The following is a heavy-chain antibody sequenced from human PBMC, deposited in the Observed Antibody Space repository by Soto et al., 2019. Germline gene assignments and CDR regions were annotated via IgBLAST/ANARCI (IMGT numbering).Heavy chain of an antibody. CDR1: GGTFSSYT. Sequence: QVQLVQSGAEVKKPGSSVKVSCKASGGTFSSYTISWVRQAPGQGLEWMGRIIPILGIANYAQKFQGRVTITADKSTSTAYMELSSLRSEDTAVYYCARGYSAGIQMYNWFDPWGQGTLVTVSS. D-gene: IGHD5-18*01. CDR3: ARGYSAGIQMYNWFDP. J-gene: IGHJ5*02. CDR2: IIPILGIA. V-gene: IGHV1-69*02.